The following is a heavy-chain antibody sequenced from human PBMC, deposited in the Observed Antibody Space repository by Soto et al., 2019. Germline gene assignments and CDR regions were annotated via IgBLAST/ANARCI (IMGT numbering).Heavy chain of an antibody. CDR2: IYHGGTT. D-gene: IGHD6-19*01. Sequence: LSLTCTFSVYSISSGSYWAWIRQPPGKGPEWIASIYHGGTTFYNPSLKSRITISVDTSNNQFSLKLTSVTAADTAVYYCARVHVMVVAGSTFDYWGHGTLVTVSS. V-gene: IGHV4-38-2*02. CDR3: ARVHVMVVAGSTFDY. J-gene: IGHJ4*01. CDR1: VYSISSGSY.